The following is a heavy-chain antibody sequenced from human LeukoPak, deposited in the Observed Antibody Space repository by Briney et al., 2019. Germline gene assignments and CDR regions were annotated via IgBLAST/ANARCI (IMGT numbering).Heavy chain of an antibody. J-gene: IGHJ4*02. CDR2: INQGGSEK. Sequence: PGGSLRLSCAASGFTFSNYWMGWLRQAPGKRLEWVANINQGGSEKNYVDSVKGRFTISRDNAKNSLYVQMNNLRADDTAVYYCARIGRYSSGRYYFDYWGQGTLVTVSS. CDR1: GFTFSNYW. D-gene: IGHD6-19*01. V-gene: IGHV3-7*01. CDR3: ARIGRYSSGRYYFDY.